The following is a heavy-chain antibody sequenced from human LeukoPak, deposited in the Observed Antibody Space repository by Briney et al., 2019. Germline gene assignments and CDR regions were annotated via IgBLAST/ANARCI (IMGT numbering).Heavy chain of an antibody. V-gene: IGHV4-4*07. CDR2: IYTSGST. CDR1: GGSFSGYY. D-gene: IGHD3-10*01. CDR3: ARDSGTTGEVKFDP. Sequence: SETLSLTCAVYGGSFSGYYWSWIRQPAGKGLEWIGRIYTSGSTTYNPSLKSRVTMSVDTSKNQFSLKLSSVTAADTAVYYCARDSGTTGEVKFDPWGQGTPVTVSS. J-gene: IGHJ5*02.